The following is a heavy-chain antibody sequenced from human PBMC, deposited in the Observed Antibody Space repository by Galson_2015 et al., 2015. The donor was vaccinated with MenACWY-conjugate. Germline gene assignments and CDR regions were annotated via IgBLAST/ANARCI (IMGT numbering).Heavy chain of an antibody. D-gene: IGHD3-3*01. V-gene: IGHV3-30-3*01. CDR1: GFTFSSYV. J-gene: IGHJ4*02. Sequence: SLRLSCAASGFTFSSYVMHWVRQAPGKGLEWVAVISEDGNNKNYADSVKGRFTTSRDNSKNTLYLQMNTLRAEDTAVYYCAREGNDYDFWSTYYYYFDYWGQGTLVTVSS. CDR3: AREGNDYDFWSTYYYYFDY. CDR2: ISEDGNNK.